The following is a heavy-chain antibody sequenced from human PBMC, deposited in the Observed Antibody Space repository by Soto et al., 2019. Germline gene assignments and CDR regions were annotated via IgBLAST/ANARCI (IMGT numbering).Heavy chain of an antibody. CDR2: ISAYNGNT. V-gene: IGHV1-18*01. D-gene: IGHD6-19*01. J-gene: IGHJ4*02. CDR1: GYTFTSYG. Sequence: SSVKVSCKASGYTFTSYGISWVRQAPGQGLEWMGWISAYNGNTNYAQKLQGRVTMTTDTSTSTAYMELRSLRSDDTAVYYCATRRYSSGWHVTEEYFDYWGQGTLVTVSS. CDR3: ATRRYSSGWHVTEEYFDY.